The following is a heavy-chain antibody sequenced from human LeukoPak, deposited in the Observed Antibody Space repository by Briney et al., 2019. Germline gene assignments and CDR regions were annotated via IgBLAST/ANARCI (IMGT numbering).Heavy chain of an antibody. CDR1: GGSISSYY. Sequence: NTSETLSLTCTVCGGSISSYYWSWIRQPPGKGLEWIGSIYHSGSTYYNPSLKSRVTISVDTSKNQFSLKLSSVTAADTAVYYCARGVAAHPFDYWGQGTLVTVSS. CDR3: ARGVAAHPFDY. D-gene: IGHD6-13*01. CDR2: IYHSGST. J-gene: IGHJ4*02. V-gene: IGHV4-59*08.